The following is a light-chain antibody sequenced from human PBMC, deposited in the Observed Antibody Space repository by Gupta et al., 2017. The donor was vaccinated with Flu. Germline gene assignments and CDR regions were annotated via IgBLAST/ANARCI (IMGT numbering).Light chain of an antibody. V-gene: IGLV3-1*01. CDR1: KLGDKY. CDR3: QAWDSGVVV. Sequence: SSVLTQPPSVSVFPGRTATITCSGNKLGDKYASWYQQKAGQPPILILYHDAKRPSGIPERFSGSNSGNTATLTVSETQVVDEADYYCQAWDSGVVVFGGGTKLTVL. J-gene: IGLJ2*01. CDR2: HDA.